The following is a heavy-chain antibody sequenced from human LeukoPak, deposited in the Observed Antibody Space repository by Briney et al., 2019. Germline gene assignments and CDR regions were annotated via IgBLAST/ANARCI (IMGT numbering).Heavy chain of an antibody. Sequence: PGGSLRLSCAVSGFTFSDHYMDWVRQAPGKGLEWVGRSRNKANSFTTEYAASVKARFTILRDDSNNSLYPQMNSLKTEDTAMYYCARASYGSGSYYYDYWGQGTLVTVSS. V-gene: IGHV3-72*01. CDR3: ARASYGSGSYYYDY. J-gene: IGHJ4*02. CDR2: SRNKANSFTT. D-gene: IGHD3-10*01. CDR1: GFTFSDHY.